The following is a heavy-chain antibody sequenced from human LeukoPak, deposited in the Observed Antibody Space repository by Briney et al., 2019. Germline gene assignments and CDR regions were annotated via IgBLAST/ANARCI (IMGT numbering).Heavy chain of an antibody. CDR3: ARGGAGYYDSSGYYHAFDI. Sequence: AASVKVSCTASAYTFTGYDVNWVRQATGQGLEWMGWMNPNSGNTGYAQTFQGRVTMTRNTSISTAYMELSSLTSEDTAVYYCARGGAGYYDSSGYYHAFDIWGQGTMVTVSS. J-gene: IGHJ3*02. V-gene: IGHV1-8*01. CDR2: MNPNSGNT. CDR1: AYTFTGYD. D-gene: IGHD3-22*01.